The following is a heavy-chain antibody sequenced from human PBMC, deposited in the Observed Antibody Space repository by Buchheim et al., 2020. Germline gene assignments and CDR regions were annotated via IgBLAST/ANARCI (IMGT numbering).Heavy chain of an antibody. J-gene: IGHJ4*02. V-gene: IGHV3-30*18. CDR3: AKVGPYDRSYMYYFDY. Sequence: QVRLVESGGGVVQPGRSLRLSCAASGFTFSNYAMHWVRQAPGKGLEWVAVISNDGGNKDYADSVKGRFTISRDNSKNTLYLQMSSLRSEDTAIYYCAKVGPYDRSYMYYFDYWGQGT. CDR2: ISNDGGNK. CDR1: GFTFSNYA. D-gene: IGHD3-22*01.